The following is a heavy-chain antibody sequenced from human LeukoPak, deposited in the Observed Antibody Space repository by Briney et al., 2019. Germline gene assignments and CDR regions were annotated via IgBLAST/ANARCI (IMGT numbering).Heavy chain of an antibody. V-gene: IGHV3-21*04. J-gene: IGHJ3*02. CDR2: ISSSSSYI. D-gene: IGHD3-9*01. CDR1: GFTFSSYS. Sequence: PGGSLRLSCAASGFTFSSYSMNWVRQAPGKGLEWVSSISSSSSYIYYADSVKGRFTISRDNAKNSLSLQMNSLRAEDTALYYCAKGRLVSYYTDWYGAFDMWGQGTMVTVSS. CDR3: AKGRLVSYYTDWYGAFDM.